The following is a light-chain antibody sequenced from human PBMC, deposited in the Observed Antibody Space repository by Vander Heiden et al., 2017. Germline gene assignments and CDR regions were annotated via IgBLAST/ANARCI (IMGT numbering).Light chain of an antibody. V-gene: IGLV1-44*01. CDR2: RDD. Sequence: QSVLTQPPSASGTPGQSVTLYWSGSRSDIGSKSVDWYQQYPGTAPKLLISRDDRRHSAVPGRFSGSKSGSSASLARSGFQSEDVAEYYCATWDDSLNDWVFGGGTKLTVL. J-gene: IGLJ3*02. CDR1: RSDIGSKS. CDR3: ATWDDSLNDWV.